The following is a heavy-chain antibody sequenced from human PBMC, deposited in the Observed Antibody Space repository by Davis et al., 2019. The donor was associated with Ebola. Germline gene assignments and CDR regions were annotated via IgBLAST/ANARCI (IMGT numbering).Heavy chain of an antibody. V-gene: IGHV3-21*01. CDR2: ISIGNDYI. J-gene: IGHJ6*02. CDR1: GFIFSIYG. CDR3: ARDWYGMDV. Sequence: PGGSLRLSCAASGFIFSIYGMHWVRQAPGKGLEWVSSISIGNDYIYYADSVKGRFTISRDNAKNSLYLQMNSLRAEDTAVYYCARDWYGMDVWGQGTTVTVS.